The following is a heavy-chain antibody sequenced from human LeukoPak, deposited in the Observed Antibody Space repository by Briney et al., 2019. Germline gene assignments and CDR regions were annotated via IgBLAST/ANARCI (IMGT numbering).Heavy chain of an antibody. CDR2: IYTSGST. CDR3: AREIPNWTYDFWSGYPPGYFDY. Sequence: SETLSLTCTVSGGSISSASYYWSWIRQPAGKGLEWIGRIYTSGSTNYNPSLKSRVTISIDTSKNQFSLKLSSVTAADTAVYYCAREIPNWTYDFWSGYPPGYFDYWGQGTLVTVSS. J-gene: IGHJ4*02. V-gene: IGHV4-61*02. CDR1: GGSISSASYY. D-gene: IGHD3-3*01.